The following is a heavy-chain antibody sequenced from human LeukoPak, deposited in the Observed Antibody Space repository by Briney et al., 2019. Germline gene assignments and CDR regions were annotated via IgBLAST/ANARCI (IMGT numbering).Heavy chain of an antibody. CDR1: GFTFSSYS. CDR2: ISSSSSYI. D-gene: IGHD3-9*01. V-gene: IGHV3-21*01. CDR3: ARDAELRYFDWLFPPRYFDL. Sequence: GGSLRLSCAASGFTFSSYSMNWVRQAPGKGLEWVSSISSSSSYIYYADSVKGRFTISRDNAKNSLYLQMNSLRAEDTAVYYCARDAELRYFDWLFPPRYFDLWGRGTLVTASS. J-gene: IGHJ2*01.